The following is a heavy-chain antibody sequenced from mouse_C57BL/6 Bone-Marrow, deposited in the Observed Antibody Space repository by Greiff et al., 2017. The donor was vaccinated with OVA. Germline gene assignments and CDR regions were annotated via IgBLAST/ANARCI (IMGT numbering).Heavy chain of an antibody. V-gene: IGHV14-2*01. D-gene: IGHD1-1*02. CDR2: IEPEDGET. CDR3: ARYRGKGYFDY. Sequence: DVQLQESGAELVKPGASVKLSCTASGFNIKDYYMHWVKQRTEQGLEWIGRIEPEDGETKYAPKFQGKATITADTSSNTASLQLSSLTSEDTAVYYCARYRGKGYFDYWGQGTTLTVSS. CDR1: GFNIKDYY. J-gene: IGHJ2*01.